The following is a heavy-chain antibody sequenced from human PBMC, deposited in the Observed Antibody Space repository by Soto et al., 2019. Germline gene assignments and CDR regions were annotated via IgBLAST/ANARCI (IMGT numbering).Heavy chain of an antibody. Sequence: QVQLQESGPGLVKPSETLSLTCTVSGGSIRSYYWSWIRQPPGKGLGWIGYIYYSGSTNYNPSLKSRVTISVDTSKNQFSLKLSSVTAADTAVYYCAREEATVFDYFDYWGQGTLVTVSS. CDR1: GGSIRSYY. V-gene: IGHV4-59*01. CDR2: IYYSGST. D-gene: IGHD4-17*01. J-gene: IGHJ4*02. CDR3: AREEATVFDYFDY.